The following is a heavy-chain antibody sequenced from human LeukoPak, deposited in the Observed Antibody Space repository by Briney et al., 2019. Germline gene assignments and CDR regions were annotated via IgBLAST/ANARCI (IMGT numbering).Heavy chain of an antibody. Sequence: GRSLRLSCAASGFTSSSYAMHWVRQAPGKGLEWVAVISYDGSNKFYADSVKGRFTLSRDNSKNTLYLQMNSLRIEDTAVYYCGRGSVGFGELNYWGQGTLVTVSS. J-gene: IGHJ4*02. V-gene: IGHV3-30-3*01. CDR3: GRGSVGFGELNY. CDR1: GFTSSSYA. CDR2: ISYDGSNK. D-gene: IGHD3-10*01.